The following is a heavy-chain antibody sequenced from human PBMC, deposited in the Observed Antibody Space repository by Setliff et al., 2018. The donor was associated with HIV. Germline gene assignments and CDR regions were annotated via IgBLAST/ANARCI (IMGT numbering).Heavy chain of an antibody. CDR1: GETFSGYY. CDR3: ARGCSGYYEDY. CDR2: INHGGIT. J-gene: IGHJ4*02. D-gene: IGHD3-22*01. Sequence: PSETLSLTCAVYGETFSGYYWSWIRQTPGKGLEWIGEINHGGITTSNPSLKSRVTISVDTSKNQFSLKLSSVTDADTAVYYCARGCSGYYEDYWGQGTLVTVSS. V-gene: IGHV4-34*01.